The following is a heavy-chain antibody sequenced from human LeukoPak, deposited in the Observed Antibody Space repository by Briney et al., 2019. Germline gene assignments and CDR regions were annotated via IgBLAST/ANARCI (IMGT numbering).Heavy chain of an antibody. J-gene: IGHJ4*02. V-gene: IGHV3-74*01. CDR3: AREVYSSHYYFDY. CDR2: ISSDGSST. Sequence: GGSLRLSCAASGFTFTNYWMHWVRQAPGKGLVWVSRISSDGSSTSYADSVRGRFTVSRDNAKNTLSLQMNSLRAGDSAVYYCAREVYSSHYYFDYWGQGTLVTVSS. D-gene: IGHD6-19*01. CDR1: GFTFTNYW.